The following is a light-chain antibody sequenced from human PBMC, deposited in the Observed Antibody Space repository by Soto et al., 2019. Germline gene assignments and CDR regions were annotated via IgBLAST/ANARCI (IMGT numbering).Light chain of an antibody. CDR2: EVN. J-gene: IGLJ1*01. CDR3: SSYAGSSTV. V-gene: IGLV2-8*01. CDR1: SGDVGGYNY. Sequence: QSVLTQPPSASGSPGQSVAISCTGTSGDVGGYNYVSWYQQHPGKAPKLMIYEVNKRPSGVPDRFSGSKSGNTASLTVSGLQAEDESDYSSSSYAGSSTVFXTVTKLTGL.